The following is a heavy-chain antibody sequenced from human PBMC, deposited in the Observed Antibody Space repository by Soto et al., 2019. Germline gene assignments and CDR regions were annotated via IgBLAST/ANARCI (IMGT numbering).Heavy chain of an antibody. CDR3: AKDREGGYL. J-gene: IGHJ5*02. D-gene: IGHD5-12*01. Sequence: GGSLRLSCAASGFTFSNFAVNWARQAPGKGLEWLAFISSTGSTKYYADSVKGRFTISRDNSKNLLYLQMNSLRDEDTAVYYCAKDREGGYLWGQGTLVTVSS. CDR1: GFTFSNFA. V-gene: IGHV3-30*04. CDR2: ISSTGSTK.